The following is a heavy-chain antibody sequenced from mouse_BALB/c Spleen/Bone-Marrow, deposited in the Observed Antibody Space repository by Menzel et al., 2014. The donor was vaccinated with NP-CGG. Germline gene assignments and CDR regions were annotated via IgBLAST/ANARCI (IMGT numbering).Heavy chain of an antibody. CDR2: IDPANGYT. V-gene: IGHV14-3*02. D-gene: IGHD1-2*01. CDR1: GFNIKDTY. CDR3: ARVTAATSYYAMDF. J-gene: IGHJ4*01. Sequence: VQLQQSGAELVEPGASIKLSCTGSGFNIKDTYIHWMKQRPEQGLEWIGRIDPANGYTKYDPKFQAMATITADTFSNTSYLQLSSLAPEDSAVYYCARVTAATSYYAMDFWGQGTSVTVSS.